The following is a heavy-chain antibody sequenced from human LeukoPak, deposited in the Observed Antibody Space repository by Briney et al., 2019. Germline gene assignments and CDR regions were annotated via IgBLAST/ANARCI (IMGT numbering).Heavy chain of an antibody. D-gene: IGHD1-1*01. CDR1: GFTFSIYW. CDR2: INSDGSST. CDR3: ARVPWNARDAFDI. Sequence: GALRLSCAASGFTFSIYWMHWVRQPPGKGLVWVSRINSDGSSTSYADSVKGRFTIPRDNAKNTLYLQINSLRVEDTAVYYCARVPWNARDAFDIWGQGTMVTVSS. V-gene: IGHV3-74*01. J-gene: IGHJ3*02.